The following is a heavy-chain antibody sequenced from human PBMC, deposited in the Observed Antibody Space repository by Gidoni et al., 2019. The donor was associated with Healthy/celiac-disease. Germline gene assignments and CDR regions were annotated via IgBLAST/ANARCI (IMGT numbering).Heavy chain of an antibody. CDR2: INPSGGST. CDR3: ATTTGTTRGYYYYGMDV. D-gene: IGHD1-1*01. Sequence: QVQLVQSGAEVKKPGASVKVSCKASGYTFTSYYMHWVRQAPGQGLEWMGIINPSGGSTSYAQKFQGRVTMTRDTSTSTVYMELSSLRSEDTAVYYCATTTGTTRGYYYYGMDVWGQGTTVTVSS. V-gene: IGHV1-46*03. J-gene: IGHJ6*02. CDR1: GYTFTSYY.